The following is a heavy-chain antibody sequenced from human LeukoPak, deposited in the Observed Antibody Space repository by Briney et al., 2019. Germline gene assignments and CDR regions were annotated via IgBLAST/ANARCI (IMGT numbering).Heavy chain of an antibody. CDR2: TYNRSKWFS. Sequence: SQTLSLTCAISGDSVSSNSAAWNWIRQSPSRGLEWLGRTYNRSKWFSAYAVSVKSRIIINPNTSKNRCSLQLSSVTPEDTAVYYCARGPAVLDPWGQGTLVTVSS. J-gene: IGHJ5*02. CDR3: ARGPAVLDP. V-gene: IGHV6-1*01. CDR1: GDSVSSNSAA. D-gene: IGHD2-2*01.